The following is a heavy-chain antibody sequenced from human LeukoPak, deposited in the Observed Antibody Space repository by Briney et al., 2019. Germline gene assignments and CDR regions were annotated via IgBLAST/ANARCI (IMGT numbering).Heavy chain of an antibody. CDR3: ASDDLLTS. Sequence: SVKVSCKASGGTFSSYAISWVRQAPGQGLEWMGRIIPILGIANYAQKFQGRVTITADKSTSTAYMELSSLRSDDTAVYYCASDDLLTSWGQGTLVTVSS. D-gene: IGHD3/OR15-3a*01. J-gene: IGHJ4*02. CDR2: IIPILGIA. V-gene: IGHV1-69*04. CDR1: GGTFSSYA.